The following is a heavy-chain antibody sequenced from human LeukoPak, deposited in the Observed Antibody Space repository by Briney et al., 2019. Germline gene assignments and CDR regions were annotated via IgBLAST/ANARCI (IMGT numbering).Heavy chain of an antibody. J-gene: IGHJ4*02. CDR3: ARDLYDSSGYSDY. CDR2: IYSGGST. D-gene: IGHD3-22*01. Sequence: PGGSLRLSCAASGFTVSSNYMSWVRQAPGKELEWVSVIYSGGSTYYADSVKGRFTISRDNSKNTLYLQMNSLRAEDTAVYYCARDLYDSSGYSDYWGQGTLVTVSS. V-gene: IGHV3-66*01. CDR1: GFTVSSNY.